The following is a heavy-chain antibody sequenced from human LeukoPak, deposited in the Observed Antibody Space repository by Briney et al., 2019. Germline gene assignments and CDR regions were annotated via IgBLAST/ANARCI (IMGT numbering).Heavy chain of an antibody. CDR2: IGGSGGST. CDR1: GFTFSSYA. V-gene: IGHV3-23*01. D-gene: IGHD6-19*01. CDR3: AKDLVLRSASVAGTEDY. J-gene: IGHJ4*02. Sequence: GGSLRLSCAASGFTFSSYAMSWVRQAPGKGLEWVSAIGGSGGSTYYADSVKGRFTISRDNSKNTLYLQMNSLRAEDTAVYYCAKDLVLRSASVAGTEDYWGQGTLVTVSS.